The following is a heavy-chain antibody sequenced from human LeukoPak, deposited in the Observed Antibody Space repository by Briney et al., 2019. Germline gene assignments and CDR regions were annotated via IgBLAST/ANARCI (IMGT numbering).Heavy chain of an antibody. CDR1: GYTFITYD. D-gene: IGHD6-19*01. J-gene: IGHJ4*02. CDR3: ARLYTSPWYYFDD. CDR2: MDPKTGNT. Sequence: ASVKVSCKASGYTFITYDINWVRQATGQGLEWMGWMDPKTGNTGTSQKFQGRLTMTRDTSISTAYMELRSLESEDTAVYYCARLYTSPWYYFDDWGQGTRVIISS. V-gene: IGHV1-8*01.